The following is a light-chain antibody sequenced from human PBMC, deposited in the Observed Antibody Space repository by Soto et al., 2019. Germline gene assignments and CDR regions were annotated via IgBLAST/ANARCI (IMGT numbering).Light chain of an antibody. CDR1: QSVLYSSNNKNY. CDR3: QQYYSTLWT. Sequence: DIVMTQSPDSLAVSLGERATINCKSSQSVLYSSNNKNYLAWYQQKPGQPPKLLIYWASTRESGVPDRFSGGGSGPDFPLTISSLQAEDVAVYYCQQYYSTLWTFGQGTKVEIK. V-gene: IGKV4-1*01. CDR2: WAS. J-gene: IGKJ1*01.